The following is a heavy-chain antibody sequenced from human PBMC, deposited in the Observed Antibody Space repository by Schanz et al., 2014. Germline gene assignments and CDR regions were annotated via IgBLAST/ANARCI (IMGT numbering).Heavy chain of an antibody. CDR1: GFSFSSYA. Sequence: EVQLVESGGGLIQPGGSLRLSCAASGFSFSSYAMGWVRQARGKGLEWVSAMNESHSTIYYADSVRGRFTISRDNAENTLYLQMNSLRAEDTAVYYCARKVVATIGGYDDNWGQGTLVIVSS. D-gene: IGHD5-12*01. V-gene: IGHV3-23*04. J-gene: IGHJ4*02. CDR3: ARKVVATIGGYDDN. CDR2: MNESHSTI.